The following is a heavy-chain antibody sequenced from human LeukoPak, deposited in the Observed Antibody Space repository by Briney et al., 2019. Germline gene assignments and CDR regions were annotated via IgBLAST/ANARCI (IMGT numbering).Heavy chain of an antibody. CDR2: ISWISGSI. CDR3: AKGMGRIVGATATGGFDY. D-gene: IGHD1-26*01. Sequence: GGSLRLSCAACGFTFDDYAMHWVRQAPGRGLEWVSGISWISGSIGYADSVKGRFTISRDNAKTSLYLQMNSLRADDTDLYYCAKGMGRIVGATATGGFDYWGQGTLVTVSS. J-gene: IGHJ4*02. CDR1: GFTFDDYA. V-gene: IGHV3-9*01.